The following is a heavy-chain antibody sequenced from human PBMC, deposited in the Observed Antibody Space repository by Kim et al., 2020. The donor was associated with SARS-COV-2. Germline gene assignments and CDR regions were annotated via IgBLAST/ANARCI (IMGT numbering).Heavy chain of an antibody. V-gene: IGHV3-23*01. CDR2: ISGSGGNT. J-gene: IGHJ6*02. CDR3: GKERMYYYDRSGKEDYGMDV. CDR1: GFTFSNSA. Sequence: GGALRLSCAASGFTFSNSAMSWVRQAPGKGLEWVSAISGSGGNTYYADSVKGRFTISRDNSKNTLYLQINSLRAEDTAVYYCGKERMYYYDRSGKEDYGMDVWGQGTTVTVSS. D-gene: IGHD3-22*01.